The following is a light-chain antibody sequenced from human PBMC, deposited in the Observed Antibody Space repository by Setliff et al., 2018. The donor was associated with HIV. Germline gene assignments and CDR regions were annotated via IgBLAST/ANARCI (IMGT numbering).Light chain of an antibody. V-gene: IGLV1-36*01. CDR2: YDD. CDR3: TSWDDNRNGLV. CDR1: SSNIGNYG. J-gene: IGLJ2*01. Sequence: QSVLTQPPSVSEAPGQRVTLSCSGSSSNIGNYGVNWYQQFPGQAPKLLIYYDDLLSSGVSDRFSGSRSGTTASLAISGLQSEDEADYYCTSWDDNRNGLVFGGGTK.